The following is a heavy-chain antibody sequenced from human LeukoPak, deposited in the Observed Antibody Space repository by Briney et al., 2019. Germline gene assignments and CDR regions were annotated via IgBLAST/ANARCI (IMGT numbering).Heavy chain of an antibody. Sequence: PQASVKVSCKVSGYTLTELSMHWVRQAPGKGLEWMGGFDPEDGETIYAQKFQGRVTMTEDTSTDTAYMELSSLRSEDTAVYYCATDGLITGTALAFDYWGQGTLVTVSS. J-gene: IGHJ4*02. CDR3: ATDGLITGTALAFDY. V-gene: IGHV1-24*01. CDR1: GYTLTELS. D-gene: IGHD1-20*01. CDR2: FDPEDGET.